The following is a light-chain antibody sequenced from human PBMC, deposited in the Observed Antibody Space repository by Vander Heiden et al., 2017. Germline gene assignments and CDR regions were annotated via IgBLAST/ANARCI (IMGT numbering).Light chain of an antibody. Sequence: QSVLTQPPSVSGAPGQRVSISCTGSSSNIGAGYDVHWYQQLPATAPNLRCYVNSNRPSGVPARFSGSKSGTSAALAITALPAEDEADYYCQSYDNSLSGSEVCGGGTKLTVL. V-gene: IGLV1-40*01. J-gene: IGLJ2*01. CDR2: VNS. CDR3: QSYDNSLSGSEV. CDR1: SSNIGAGYD.